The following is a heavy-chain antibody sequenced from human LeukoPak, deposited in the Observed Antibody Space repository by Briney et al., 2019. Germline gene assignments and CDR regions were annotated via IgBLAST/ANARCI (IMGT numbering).Heavy chain of an antibody. CDR2: INPSGGRK. D-gene: IGHD3-9*01. CDR3: ARAFPDYDILTGYGHFDY. V-gene: IGHV1-46*01. Sequence: ASVKVSCKASGYTFTSYYMHWGRQAPGQGREGMGGINPSGGRKRYAQKFQGRGTITRETATSTVYMELSSLRSEDTAVYYCARAFPDYDILTGYGHFDYWGQGTLVTVSS. J-gene: IGHJ4*02. CDR1: GYTFTSYY.